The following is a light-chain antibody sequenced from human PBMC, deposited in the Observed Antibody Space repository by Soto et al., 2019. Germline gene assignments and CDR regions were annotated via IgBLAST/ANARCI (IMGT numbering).Light chain of an antibody. J-gene: IGKJ5*01. CDR3: QQRGNWPLMT. CDR2: AAS. V-gene: IGKV3-11*01. CDR1: QSVGRF. Sequence: EIVLTQSPATLSLSPGEGATLSCRASQSVGRFLAWYQQKPGQPPRLLIYAASKRATGIPARFSGSGSGTDFTLTISRLEPEDFAVYFCQQRGNWPLMTFGQGTRLEIK.